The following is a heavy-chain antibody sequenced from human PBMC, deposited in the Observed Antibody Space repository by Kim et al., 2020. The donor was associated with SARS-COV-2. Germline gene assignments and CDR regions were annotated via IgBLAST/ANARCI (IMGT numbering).Heavy chain of an antibody. CDR3: TRALSGGSWSQFYYYGMDL. V-gene: IGHV3-11*01. D-gene: IGHD6-13*01. Sequence: GGSLRLSCAVSGFALIDYYISWVRQAPGRGLEWISHITPAANTIYYADSVKGRFTISRDNARGSAYLQMNSLRADDTAVYYCTRALSGGSWSQFYYYGMDLWGQGTTVTVSS. CDR2: ITPAANTI. CDR1: GFALIDYY. J-gene: IGHJ6*02.